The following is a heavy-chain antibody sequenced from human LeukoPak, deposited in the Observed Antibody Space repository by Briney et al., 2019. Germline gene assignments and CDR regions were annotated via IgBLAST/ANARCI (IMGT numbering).Heavy chain of an antibody. V-gene: IGHV3-7*01. CDR2: IKQDGSKK. CDR1: GFPFSSYW. J-gene: IGHJ4*02. CDR3: ARETFGEGAYYFDY. Sequence: GGSLRLSCVASGFPFSSYWMTWVRQAPGKGLEWVANIKQDGSKKSYVDSVKGRFTISRDNAKNSLYLQMNSLRAEDTAVYYCARETFGEGAYYFDYWGQGTLVTVSS. D-gene: IGHD3-10*01.